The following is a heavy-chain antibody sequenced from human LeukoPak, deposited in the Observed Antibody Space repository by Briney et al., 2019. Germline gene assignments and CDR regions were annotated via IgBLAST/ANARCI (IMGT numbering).Heavy chain of an antibody. CDR3: AREGTMGPYYFDY. D-gene: IGHD3-10*01. V-gene: IGHV3-21*01. CDR1: GFTFSSYS. CDR2: ISSSSSYI. Sequence: PGGSLRLSCAASGFTFSSYSMNWVRQAPGKGLEWVSSISSSSSYIYYADSVKGRFTISRDNAKNSLYLQMNSLRAEDTAVYYCAREGTMGPYYFDYWGQGTLVTVSS. J-gene: IGHJ4*02.